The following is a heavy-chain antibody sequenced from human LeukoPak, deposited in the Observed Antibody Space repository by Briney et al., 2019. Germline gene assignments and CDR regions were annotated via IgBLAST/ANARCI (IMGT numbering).Heavy chain of an antibody. Sequence: PSETLSLTCTVSGGSISSYYWSWIRQPPGKGLEWIGYIYYSGSTNYNPSLKSRVTISVDTSKNQFSLKLSSVTAADTAVYYCARDNYDFWSALDYWGQGTLVTVSS. CDR3: ARDNYDFWSALDY. V-gene: IGHV4-59*01. J-gene: IGHJ4*02. CDR1: GGSISSYY. CDR2: IYYSGST. D-gene: IGHD3-3*01.